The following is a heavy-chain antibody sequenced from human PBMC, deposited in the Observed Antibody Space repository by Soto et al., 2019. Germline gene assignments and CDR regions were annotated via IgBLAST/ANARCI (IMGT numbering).Heavy chain of an antibody. CDR1: GFTFTTSA. V-gene: IGHV1-58*01. CDR3: AAVGIASVGYYNGMDV. J-gene: IGHJ6*02. D-gene: IGHD6-13*01. Sequence: AVKVSGKASGFTFTTSAVQGVLQSLSQRLDWIGCIVVGSGNTIYAQRFQERVAITRDMSTSTAYMELSSLRSEDTAVYYCAAVGIASVGYYNGMDVWGQGTTVTVS. CDR2: IVVGSGNT.